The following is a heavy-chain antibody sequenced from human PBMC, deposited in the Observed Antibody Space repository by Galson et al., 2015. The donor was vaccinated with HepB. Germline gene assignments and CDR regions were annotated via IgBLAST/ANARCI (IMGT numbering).Heavy chain of an antibody. D-gene: IGHD3-10*01. J-gene: IGHJ6*02. Sequence: SVKVSCKASGYTFTSYAMHWVRQAPGQRLEWMGWINAGNGNTKYSQKFQGRVTITRDTSASTAYMELSSLRSEDTAVYYCARDWWAFRGVIMYGMDVWGQGTTVTVSS. CDR3: ARDWWAFRGVIMYGMDV. V-gene: IGHV1-3*01. CDR2: INAGNGNT. CDR1: GYTFTSYA.